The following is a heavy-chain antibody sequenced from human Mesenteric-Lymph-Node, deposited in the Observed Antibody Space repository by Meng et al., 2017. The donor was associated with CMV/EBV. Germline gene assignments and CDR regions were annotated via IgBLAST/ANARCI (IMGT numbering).Heavy chain of an antibody. V-gene: IGHV1-69*05. Sequence: SVKVSCKASGYTFSSYGITWVRQAPGQGLEWMGGIIPMFGTANYAQKFQGRVTITTDESTSTAYMELSSLRSEDTAVYYCARDCSTASCYDFYYYGMDVWGQGTTVTVSS. J-gene: IGHJ6*02. CDR1: GYTFSSYG. CDR2: IIPMFGTA. D-gene: IGHD2-2*01. CDR3: ARDCSTASCYDFYYYGMDV.